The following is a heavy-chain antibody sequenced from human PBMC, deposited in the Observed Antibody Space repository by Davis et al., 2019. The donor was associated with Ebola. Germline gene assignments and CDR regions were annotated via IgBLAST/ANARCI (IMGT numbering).Heavy chain of an antibody. CDR3: ARYSSSGWSFDY. V-gene: IGHV1-46*01. Sequence: ASVKVSCKPSGYTFTSYYMHWVRQAPGQGLEWMGIINPSGGSTSYAQKFQGRVTMTRDTSTSTVYMELSSLRSEDTAVYYCARYSSSGWSFDYWGQGTLVTVSS. D-gene: IGHD6-19*01. J-gene: IGHJ4*02. CDR1: GYTFTSYY. CDR2: INPSGGST.